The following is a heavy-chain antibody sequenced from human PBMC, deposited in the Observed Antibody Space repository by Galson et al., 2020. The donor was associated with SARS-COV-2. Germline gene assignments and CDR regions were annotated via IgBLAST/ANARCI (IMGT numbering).Heavy chain of an antibody. D-gene: IGHD2-2*03. Sequence: SETLSHTCIVSGGYIRRSTHYWGWIRKATGTGMEWIGSIFYSGSTYYNPSLKSRVTISLDSSRKQFSLSLSSATAADTAVYFCAMDASELPEGWYFDLWGRGTHVTVSS. J-gene: IGHJ2*01. V-gene: IGHV4-39*07. CDR1: GGYIRRSTHY. CDR2: IFYSGST. CDR3: AMDASELPEGWYFDL.